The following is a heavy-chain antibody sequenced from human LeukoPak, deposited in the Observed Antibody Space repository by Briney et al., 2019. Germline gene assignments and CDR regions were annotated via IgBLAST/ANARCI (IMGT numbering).Heavy chain of an antibody. D-gene: IGHD4-17*01. Sequence: GGSLRLSCAASGFTFSSYGMHWVRQAPGKGLEWVAVISYDGSNKYYADSVKGRFTISRDNSKNTLYLQMNSLRAEDTAVYYCAKANYGDYVGFDYWGQGTLATVSS. CDR3: AKANYGDYVGFDY. V-gene: IGHV3-30*18. J-gene: IGHJ4*02. CDR2: ISYDGSNK. CDR1: GFTFSSYG.